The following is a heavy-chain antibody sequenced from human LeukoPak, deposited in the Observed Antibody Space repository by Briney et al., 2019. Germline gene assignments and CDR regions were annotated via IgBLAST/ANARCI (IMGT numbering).Heavy chain of an antibody. V-gene: IGHV4-4*02. J-gene: IGHJ4*02. CDR1: GGSISSSNW. Sequence: PSETLSLTCAVSGGSISSSNWWSWVRQPPGKGLEWIGEIYHSGSTNYNPSFKSRVTISVDKSKNQFSLKLSSVTAADTAVYYCARAGVSGSYLDYFDYWGQGTLVTVYS. CDR3: ARAGVSGSYLDYFDY. CDR2: IYHSGST. D-gene: IGHD1-26*01.